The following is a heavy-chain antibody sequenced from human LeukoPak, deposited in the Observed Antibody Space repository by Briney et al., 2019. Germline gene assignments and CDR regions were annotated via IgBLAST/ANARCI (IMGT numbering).Heavy chain of an antibody. D-gene: IGHD3-3*01. CDR2: INQDGSAK. CDR3: ATGIFGVDY. J-gene: IGHJ4*02. V-gene: IGHV3-7*01. CDR1: GFILSNYW. Sequence: PGGSLRLSCAASGFILSNYWTTWVRQAPGKGLEWVANINQDGSAKHYVDSVKGRFTISRDIAKNSLYLQMNSLGAEDTAMYYCATGIFGVDYWGQGTLVTVSS.